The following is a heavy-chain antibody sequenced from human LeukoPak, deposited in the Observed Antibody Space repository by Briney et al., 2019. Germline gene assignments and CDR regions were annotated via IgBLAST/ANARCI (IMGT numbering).Heavy chain of an antibody. CDR3: ARYSGSYEVNYYYYYGMDV. V-gene: IGHV3-7*03. Sequence: GGSLRLSCAASGFTFSSYWMSWVRQTPGKGLEWAANIKQDGSEKYYVDSVKGRFTISRDNAKNSLYLRMNSLRAEDTAVYYCARYSGSYEVNYYYYYGMDVWGQGTTVTVTS. CDR1: GFTFSSYW. J-gene: IGHJ6*02. CDR2: IKQDGSEK. D-gene: IGHD1-26*01.